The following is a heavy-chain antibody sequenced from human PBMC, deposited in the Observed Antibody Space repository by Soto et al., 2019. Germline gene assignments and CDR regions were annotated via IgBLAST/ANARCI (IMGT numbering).Heavy chain of an antibody. V-gene: IGHV1-3*01. CDR3: ARVAAPKAFDI. D-gene: IGHD6-13*01. CDR1: GYTFTSYA. Sequence: GASVKVSCKASGYTFTSYAMHWVRQAPGQRLEWMGWINAGNGNTKYSQKFQGRVTITRDTSASTAYMELSSLRSEDTAAYYCARVAAPKAFDIWGQGTMVTVSS. J-gene: IGHJ3*02. CDR2: INAGNGNT.